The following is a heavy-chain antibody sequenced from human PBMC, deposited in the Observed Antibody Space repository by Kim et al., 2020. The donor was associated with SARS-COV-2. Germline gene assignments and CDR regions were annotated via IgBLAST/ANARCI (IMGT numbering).Heavy chain of an antibody. J-gene: IGHJ6*03. V-gene: IGHV1-18*01. D-gene: IGHD2-2*01. CDR3: AREWQSSSTRGTYYYYYMDV. CDR1: GYTFTSYG. CDR2: ISAYNGNT. Sequence: ASVKVSCKASGYTFTSYGISWVRQAPGQGLEWMGWISAYNGNTNYAQKLQGRVTMTTDTSTSTAYMELRSLRSDDTAVYYCAREWQSSSTRGTYYYYYMDVWGKGTTVTVSS.